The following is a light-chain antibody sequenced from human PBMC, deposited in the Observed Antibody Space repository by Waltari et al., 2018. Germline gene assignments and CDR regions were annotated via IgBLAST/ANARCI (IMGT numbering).Light chain of an antibody. CDR3: QAWDTSTVV. CDR2: QDR. J-gene: IGLJ2*01. Sequence: SYELTQPPSVSVSPGQTASITCSGDELGDKYVCWYQQKPGQSPMLVIYQDRERPSGIPERFSGSNSGNTATLTISGTQAMDEADYYCQAWDTSTVVFGGGTELTVL. V-gene: IGLV3-1*01. CDR1: ELGDKY.